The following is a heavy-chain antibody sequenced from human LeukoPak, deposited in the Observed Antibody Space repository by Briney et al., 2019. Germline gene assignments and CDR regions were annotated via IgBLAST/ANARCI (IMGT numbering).Heavy chain of an antibody. D-gene: IGHD1-26*01. CDR1: GHTFTGYY. V-gene: IGHV1-2*02. CDR3: ARGGGGKGATYDWFDP. CDR2: INPNSGGT. Sequence: GASVKVSCKASGHTFTGYYMHWVRQAPGQGLEWMGWINPNSGGTNYAQKFQGRVTMTRDTSISTAYMELSRLRSDDTAVYYCARGGGGKGATYDWFDPWGQGTLVTVSS. J-gene: IGHJ5*02.